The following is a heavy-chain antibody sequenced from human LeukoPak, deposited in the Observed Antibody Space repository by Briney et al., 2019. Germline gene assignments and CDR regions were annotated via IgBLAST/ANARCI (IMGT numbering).Heavy chain of an antibody. V-gene: IGHV4-34*01. CDR3: ARGRQFDY. CDR1: GGSFSGYY. Sequence: PSETLSLTCAVHGGSFSGYYWSWIRQPPGKGLEWIGEINHSGSTNYNPSLKSRVTISVDTSKNQFSLKLSSVTAADTAVYYCARGRQFDYWGQGTLVTVSS. J-gene: IGHJ4*02. CDR2: INHSGST.